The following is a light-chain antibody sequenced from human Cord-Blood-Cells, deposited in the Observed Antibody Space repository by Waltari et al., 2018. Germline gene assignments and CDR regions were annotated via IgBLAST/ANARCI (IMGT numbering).Light chain of an antibody. CDR3: LQDYNYPWT. J-gene: IGKJ1*01. V-gene: IGKV1-6*01. CDR1: QGIRND. CDR2: AAS. Sequence: AIQMTKSPSSLSASVGDRVTITCRASQGIRNDLGWYQQKPGKAPKLLIYAASSLQSGVPSRFSGSGSGTDFTLTISSLQPEDFSTYYCLQDYNYPWTFGQGTKVEIK.